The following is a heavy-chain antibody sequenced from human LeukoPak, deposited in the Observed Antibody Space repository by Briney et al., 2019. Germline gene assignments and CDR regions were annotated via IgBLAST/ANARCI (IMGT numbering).Heavy chain of an antibody. CDR1: GFTVTRND. J-gene: IGHJ4*02. Sequence: GGSLRLSCAASGFTVTRNDMTWVRQAPGKGLEWVSADSLKGRFTISRDNAKKSVYLQMNSLRVEDTAVYYCARACVYYDSSGCDYWGQGTLVTVSS. V-gene: IGHV3-69-1*01. CDR3: ARACVYYDSSGCDY. D-gene: IGHD3-22*01.